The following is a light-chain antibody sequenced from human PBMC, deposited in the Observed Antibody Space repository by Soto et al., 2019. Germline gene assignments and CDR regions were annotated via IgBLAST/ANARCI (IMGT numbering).Light chain of an antibody. CDR1: SSVVGGYNY. J-gene: IGLJ1*01. V-gene: IGLV2-14*01. Sequence: QSALTQPASVSGSPGQSITISCTGTSSVVGGYNYVSWYQQHPGKAPKLMIYDVRNRPSGVSNRFSGSKSGNTASLTISGLQAEDEADYYCSSYTSSSTYVFGTGTKVTVL. CDR2: DVR. CDR3: SSYTSSSTYV.